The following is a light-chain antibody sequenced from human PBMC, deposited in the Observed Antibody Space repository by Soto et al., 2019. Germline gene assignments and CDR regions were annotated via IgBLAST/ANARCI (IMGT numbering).Light chain of an antibody. Sequence: EIVLTQSPGTLSLSPGERATLSCRASPSVSGSNLAWYQQKPGQAPRLVIYGASSRATGIPDRFSGSGSGTDFTLTISRLEPEDFAVYYCQQYYGTPYTFGQGTKLEI. CDR1: PSVSGSN. CDR3: QQYYGTPYT. CDR2: GAS. J-gene: IGKJ2*01. V-gene: IGKV3-20*01.